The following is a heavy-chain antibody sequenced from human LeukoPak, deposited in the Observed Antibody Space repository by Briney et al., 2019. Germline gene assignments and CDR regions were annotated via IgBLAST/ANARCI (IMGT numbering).Heavy chain of an antibody. CDR2: ISSSGSYI. D-gene: IGHD3-9*01. Sequence: PGGSLRLSCAASGFTFSSYTMNWVRQAPGKGLEWVSSISSSGSYIYYADSVKGRFTISRDNAKNSLYLQMNSLRAEDTAVYYCARAPDILTGPDVYWGQGTLVTVSS. CDR1: GFTFSSYT. V-gene: IGHV3-21*01. CDR3: ARAPDILTGPDVY. J-gene: IGHJ4*02.